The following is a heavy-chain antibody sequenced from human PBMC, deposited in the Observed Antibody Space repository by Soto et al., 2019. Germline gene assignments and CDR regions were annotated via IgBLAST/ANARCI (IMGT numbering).Heavy chain of an antibody. CDR1: GLTISNAW. D-gene: IGHD2-15*01. V-gene: IGHV3-15*07. CDR2: ITTNTEGGTT. CDR3: TTGSVEGV. Sequence: EVQLVESGGGFIYPGGSLRLSCAASGLTISNAWMNWFRQAPGKGLEWVGRITTNTEGGTTDYAAAVKGRFTVSRDDSKNTLYLQMNSLKTEDTAVYNCTTGSVEGVWGQGTTVTVSS. J-gene: IGHJ6*02.